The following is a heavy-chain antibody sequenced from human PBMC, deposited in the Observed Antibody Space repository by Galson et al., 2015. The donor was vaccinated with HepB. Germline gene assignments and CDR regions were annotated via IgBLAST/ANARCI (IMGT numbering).Heavy chain of an antibody. CDR2: ISYDGSNK. Sequence: SLRLSCAASGFTFSNYGMHWVRQAPGEGLEWAAVISYDGSNKYYADSVKGRFTISRDNSKNTLYLQMNSLRAEDTALYYCAKDPYLYSALAGTMAGFDYWGRGTLVTVSS. V-gene: IGHV3-30*18. J-gene: IGHJ4*02. CDR3: AKDPYLYSALAGTMAGFDY. CDR1: GFTFSNYG. D-gene: IGHD6-19*01.